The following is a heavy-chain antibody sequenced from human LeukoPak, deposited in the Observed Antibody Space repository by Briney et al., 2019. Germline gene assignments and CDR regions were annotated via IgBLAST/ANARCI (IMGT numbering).Heavy chain of an antibody. J-gene: IGHJ3*02. D-gene: IGHD2-15*01. CDR1: GFTFSSYW. V-gene: IGHV3-7*01. Sequence: GGSLRLSCAASGFTFSSYWMSWVRQAPGKGLEWVANIKQDGSEKYYVDSVKGRFTISRDNAKNSLYLQMNSLRAEDTAVYYCVREGDIAAFDIWGQGTMVTVSS. CDR3: VREGDIAAFDI. CDR2: IKQDGSEK.